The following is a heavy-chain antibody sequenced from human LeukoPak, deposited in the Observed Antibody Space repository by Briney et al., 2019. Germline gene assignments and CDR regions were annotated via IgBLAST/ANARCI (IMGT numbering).Heavy chain of an antibody. D-gene: IGHD4-11*01. V-gene: IGHV1-2*02. J-gene: IGHJ4*02. CDR2: INPNSGGT. CDR3: AGGTVSNYPAYYFDY. CDR1: GYTFTGYY. Sequence: ASVKVSCKASGYTFTGYYMHWVRQAPGQGLEWMGWINPNSGGTNYAQKFQGRVTMTRDTSISTAYMELSRLRSDDTAVYYCAGGTVSNYPAYYFDYWGQGTLVTVSS.